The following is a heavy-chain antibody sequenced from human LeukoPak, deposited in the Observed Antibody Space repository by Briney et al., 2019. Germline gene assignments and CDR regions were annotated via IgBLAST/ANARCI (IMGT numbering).Heavy chain of an antibody. CDR3: AKEEGFDY. CDR2: ISSSSSYI. J-gene: IGHJ4*02. V-gene: IGHV3-23*01. Sequence: GGSLRLSCAASGFTYSSYAMSWVRQAPGKGLEWVSSISSSSSYIYYADSVKGRFTISRDNSKNTLYLQMNSLRAEDTAVYYCAKEEGFDYWGQGTLVTVSS. CDR1: GFTYSSYA.